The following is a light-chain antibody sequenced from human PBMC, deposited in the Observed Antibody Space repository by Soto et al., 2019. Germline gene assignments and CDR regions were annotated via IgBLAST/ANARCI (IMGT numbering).Light chain of an antibody. CDR3: HHRSSWPT. J-gene: IGKJ4*01. CDR2: DAS. Sequence: IVLTQSPASLSSSPGERASLSCRASQSVSDYLAWFLQRPGRAPRLLIFDASNRAPGIPARFSGSGSGTDFTLTISSLEPEDSGVYYCHHRSSWPTFGGGTKVEI. V-gene: IGKV3-11*01. CDR1: QSVSDY.